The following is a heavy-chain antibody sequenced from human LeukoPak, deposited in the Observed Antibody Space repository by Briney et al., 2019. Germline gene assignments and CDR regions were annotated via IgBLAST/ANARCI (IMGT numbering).Heavy chain of an antibody. D-gene: IGHD6-6*01. J-gene: IGHJ4*02. Sequence: GGSLSLSCAASGFTFNTYSMNWVRQAPGKWLEWVSYISSSGSIIYYADSVKGRFTISRDNAKNSLYLQMNSLRAEDTAVYYCARGQVYGAPSSNSGSLYYFDYWGQGTLVTVSS. CDR2: ISSSGSII. CDR3: ARGQVYGAPSSNSGSLYYFDY. V-gene: IGHV3-48*01. CDR1: GFTFNTYS.